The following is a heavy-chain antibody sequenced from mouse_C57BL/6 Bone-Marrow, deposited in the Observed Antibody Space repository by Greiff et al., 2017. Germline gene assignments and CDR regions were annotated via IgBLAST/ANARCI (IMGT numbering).Heavy chain of an antibody. J-gene: IGHJ3*01. CDR2: IYIGNGYT. Sequence: EVQLQQSGAELVRPGSSVKMSCKASGYTITSYGINWVKQRTGQGLEWIGDIYIGNGYTEYNEKFQGKATLTSDTSSSTAYMQLISLTSEDSAIVFCSLGGYHPFAYWVWGTLVTVSA. CDR3: SLGGYHPFAY. V-gene: IGHV1-58*01. D-gene: IGHD2-2*01. CDR1: GYTITSYG.